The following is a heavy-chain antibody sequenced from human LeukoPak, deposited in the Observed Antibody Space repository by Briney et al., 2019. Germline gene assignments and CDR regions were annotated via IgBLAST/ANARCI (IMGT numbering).Heavy chain of an antibody. V-gene: IGHV3-23*01. CDR1: GFTFSSYA. D-gene: IGHD3-22*01. J-gene: IGHJ4*02. Sequence: PGGSLRPSCAASGFTFSSYAMSWVRQAPGKGLEWVSAISGSGGSTYYADSVKGRFTISRDNSKNTLYLQMNSLRAEDTAVYYCAKDGDSSGYYYDYWGQGTLVTVSS. CDR2: ISGSGGST. CDR3: AKDGDSSGYYYDY.